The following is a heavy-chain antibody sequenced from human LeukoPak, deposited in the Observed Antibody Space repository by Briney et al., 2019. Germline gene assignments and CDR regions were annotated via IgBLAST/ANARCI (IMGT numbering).Heavy chain of an antibody. V-gene: IGHV3-9*01. CDR2: INWKSDNL. Sequence: GGSLRLSCAASGFTFDDYAMHWVRQAPGKGLEWVSGINWKSDNLDYADSVKGRFIISSDNAKNSLFLQMNTLRAEDTGFYYCAKDVVDGGTKYFDHWGQGVLVTVSS. CDR3: AKDVVDGGTKYFDH. D-gene: IGHD3-16*01. J-gene: IGHJ4*02. CDR1: GFTFDDYA.